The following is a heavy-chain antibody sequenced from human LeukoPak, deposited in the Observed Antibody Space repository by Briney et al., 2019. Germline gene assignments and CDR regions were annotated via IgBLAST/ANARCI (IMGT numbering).Heavy chain of an antibody. Sequence: PGGSLRLSCAASGFTFSSYAMHWVRQAPGKGLEWVAVISYHGSDKYYADSVKGRFTISRDNSKNTLYLQMNSLRAEDTAVYYCARDLYCSSTSCFPEWGQGTLVTVSS. CDR1: GFTFSSYA. CDR2: ISYHGSDK. J-gene: IGHJ4*02. V-gene: IGHV3-30-3*01. D-gene: IGHD2-2*01. CDR3: ARDLYCSSTSCFPE.